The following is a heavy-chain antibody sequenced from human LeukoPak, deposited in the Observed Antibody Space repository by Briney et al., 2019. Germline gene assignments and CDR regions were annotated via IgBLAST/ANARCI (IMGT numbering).Heavy chain of an antibody. CDR1: GFTVSTNY. D-gene: IGHD1-26*01. CDR2: IYRSGST. J-gene: IGHJ3*02. Sequence: GGSLRLSCAASGFTVSTNYVSWVRQAPGKGLEWVSVIYRSGSTYYADSVKGRFTISRDNSKNTLYLQMNRLRAEDTAVYYCASLMGATRKYAFDIWGQGTMVTVSS. V-gene: IGHV3-53*01. CDR3: ASLMGATRKYAFDI.